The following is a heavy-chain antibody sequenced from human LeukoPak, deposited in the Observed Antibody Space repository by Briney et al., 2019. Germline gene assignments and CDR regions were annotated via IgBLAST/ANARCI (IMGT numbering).Heavy chain of an antibody. V-gene: IGHV1-69*04. J-gene: IGHJ4*02. D-gene: IGHD3-10*01. Sequence: ASVKASCKASGGTFSSYAISWVRQAPGQGLEWMGRIIPILGIANYAQKFQGRVTMTEDTSTDTAYMELSSLKSDDTAVYYCARVGYYYGAGSHFKALDSWGQGTLVIVSS. CDR2: IIPILGIA. CDR1: GGTFSSYA. CDR3: ARVGYYYGAGSHFKALDS.